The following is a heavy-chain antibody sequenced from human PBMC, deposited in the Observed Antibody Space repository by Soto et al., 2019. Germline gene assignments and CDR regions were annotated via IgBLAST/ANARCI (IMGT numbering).Heavy chain of an antibody. J-gene: IGHJ6*02. Sequence: GGSLRLSCAASGFTFSSYGMHWVRQAPGKGLEWVSAVSGSGGSTYYADSVKGRFTISRDNSKNTLYLQMNSLRAEDTAVYYCAKVLQYYNNGMDVWGQGTTVTVSS. V-gene: IGHV3-23*01. CDR1: GFTFSSYG. CDR3: AKVLQYYNNGMDV. D-gene: IGHD4-4*01. CDR2: VSGSGGST.